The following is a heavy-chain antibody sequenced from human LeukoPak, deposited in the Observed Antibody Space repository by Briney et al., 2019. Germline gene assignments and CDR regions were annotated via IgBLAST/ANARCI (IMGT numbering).Heavy chain of an antibody. J-gene: IGHJ4*02. CDR3: ARVPWLSAAGTEGNFDY. CDR2: ISSSSGST. CDR1: GFTFSCYS. V-gene: IGHV3-48*04. Sequence: GGSLRLSCAASGFTFSCYSMNWVRQAPGKGLEWISYISSSSGSTYDADSVKGRFTISRHNAKNSLYLQMDSLRAEDTAVYYCARVPWLSAAGTEGNFDYWGQGTLVTVSS. D-gene: IGHD6-13*01.